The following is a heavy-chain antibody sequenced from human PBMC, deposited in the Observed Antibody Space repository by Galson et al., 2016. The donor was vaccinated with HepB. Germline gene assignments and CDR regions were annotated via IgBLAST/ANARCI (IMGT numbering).Heavy chain of an antibody. CDR2: LTPDGNEK. V-gene: IGHV3-7*04. Sequence: SLRLSCAASGFTFNNYWMGWVRQAPGKGLESVANLTPDGNEKHYVDSLKGRFTISRDNAKNSVYLEMNSLRVEDTAIYYCTRDPRRFDYWGQGTQVTVSA. CDR1: GFTFNNYW. CDR3: TRDPRRFDY. J-gene: IGHJ4*02.